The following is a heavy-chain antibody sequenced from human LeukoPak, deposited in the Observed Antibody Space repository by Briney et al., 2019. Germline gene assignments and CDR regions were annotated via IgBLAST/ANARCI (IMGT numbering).Heavy chain of an antibody. CDR2: ISSSGSTI. V-gene: IGHV3-11*01. CDR3: ARDPPDCSGGSYYSNYYYYGMDV. CDR1: GFTFSDYY. J-gene: IGHJ6*02. D-gene: IGHD2-15*01. Sequence: PGGSLRLSCAASGFTFSDYYMSWIRQAPGKGLEWVSYISSSGSTIYYADSVKGRFTISRDNAKNSLYLQMNSLRAEDTAVYYCARDPPDCSGGSYYSNYYYYGMDVWGQGTTVTVSS.